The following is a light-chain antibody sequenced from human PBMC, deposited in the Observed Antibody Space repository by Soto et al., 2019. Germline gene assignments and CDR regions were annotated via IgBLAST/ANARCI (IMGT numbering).Light chain of an antibody. V-gene: IGLV2-14*01. J-gene: IGLJ3*02. CDR1: SSDVGGYNY. CDR2: DVS. Sequence: QSALTQPASGSGSPGQSITISCTGTSSDVGGYNYVSWYQQHPGKAPKLMIYDVSNRPSGVSNRVSGSKSGNTASLTISGLQAEDEADYYCSSYTSSSTWVFGGGTKLTVL. CDR3: SSYTSSSTWV.